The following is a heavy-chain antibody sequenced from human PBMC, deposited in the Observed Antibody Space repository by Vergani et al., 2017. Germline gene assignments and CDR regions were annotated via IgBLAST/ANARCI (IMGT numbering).Heavy chain of an antibody. CDR2: IYTSEST. V-gene: IGHV4-4*07. D-gene: IGHD6-6*01. J-gene: IGHJ4*02. Sequence: QVQLQESGPGLVKPSETLSLTCIVSRDSISPYYWSWIRQPAGKGLEWIGRIYTSESTNYNPSLKSPVTMSVDTSKNQFSLKLSSVTAADTAVYYCARDYSSSVEFLAYWGQGTLVTVSS. CDR1: RDSISPYY. CDR3: ARDYSSSVEFLAY.